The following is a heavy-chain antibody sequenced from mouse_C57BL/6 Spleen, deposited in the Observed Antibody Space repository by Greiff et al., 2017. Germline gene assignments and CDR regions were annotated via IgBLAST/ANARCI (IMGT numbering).Heavy chain of an antibody. V-gene: IGHV1-82*01. Sequence: QVQLQQSGPELVKPGASVKISCKASGYAFSSSWMNWVKQRPGKGLEWIGRIYPGDGDTNYNGKFKGKATLTADKSSSTAYMQLSSLTSEDSAVYFCARFNDGTGAMDYWGQGTSVTVSS. CDR3: ARFNDGTGAMDY. CDR2: IYPGDGDT. D-gene: IGHD2-3*01. CDR1: GYAFSSSW. J-gene: IGHJ4*01.